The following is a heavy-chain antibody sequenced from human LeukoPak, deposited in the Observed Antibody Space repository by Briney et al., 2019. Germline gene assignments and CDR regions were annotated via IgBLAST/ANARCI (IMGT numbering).Heavy chain of an antibody. D-gene: IGHD3-22*01. Sequence: GGSLRLSCAASGFNFSSHWMHWVRQPPGKGLVWVSRINIDGSHTTYANSMKGRFTISRDNAKNTLYLQMNSLRAEDTSVYYCVRASGTDSSGYVEIDFWGQGTLVTVSS. J-gene: IGHJ4*02. CDR1: GFNFSSHW. CDR3: VRASGTDSSGYVEIDF. CDR2: INIDGSHT. V-gene: IGHV3-74*01.